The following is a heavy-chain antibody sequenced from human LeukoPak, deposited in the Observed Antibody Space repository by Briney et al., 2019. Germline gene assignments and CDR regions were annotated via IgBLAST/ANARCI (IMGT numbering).Heavy chain of an antibody. CDR3: ARGRNYYDSSDYYEGDAFDI. CDR1: GYTFTGYY. J-gene: IGHJ3*02. Sequence: ASVKVSCKASGYTFTGYYMHWVRQAPGQGLEWMGIINPSGGSTSYAQKFQGRVTMTRDMSASTVYMELSSLRSEDTAVYYCARGRNYYDSSDYYEGDAFDIWGQGTMVTVSS. CDR2: INPSGGST. D-gene: IGHD3-22*01. V-gene: IGHV1-46*01.